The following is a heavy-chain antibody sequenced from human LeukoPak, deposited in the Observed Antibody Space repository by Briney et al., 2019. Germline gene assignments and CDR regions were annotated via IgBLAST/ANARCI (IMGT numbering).Heavy chain of an antibody. J-gene: IGHJ5*02. CDR1: GGSISSYY. CDR2: IYYSGST. CDR3: GRSVSTLDWFDP. Sequence: SETLSLTCTVSGGSISSYYWSWIRQPPGKGLEWIGYIYYSGSTNYNPSLKSRVTISVDTSKNQFSLKLSSVTAADTAVYYCGRSVSTLDWFDPWGQGTLVTVSS. D-gene: IGHD2-8*01. V-gene: IGHV4-59*08.